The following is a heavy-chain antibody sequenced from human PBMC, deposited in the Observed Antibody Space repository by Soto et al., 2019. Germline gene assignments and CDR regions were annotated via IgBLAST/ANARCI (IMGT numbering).Heavy chain of an antibody. CDR1: GDSVSSNSAT. CDR3: ARLIGNSWLDS. Sequence: SQTLSLTCAISGDSVSSNSATWDWIRHSPSRGLEWLGRTYYRSRWYNDYAVSVKSRITINPDTSNNQLSLQLNSVTPDDTAVYYCARLIGNSWLDSRGQGTLVTVS. D-gene: IGHD3-16*01. V-gene: IGHV6-1*01. J-gene: IGHJ5*01. CDR2: TYYRSRWYN.